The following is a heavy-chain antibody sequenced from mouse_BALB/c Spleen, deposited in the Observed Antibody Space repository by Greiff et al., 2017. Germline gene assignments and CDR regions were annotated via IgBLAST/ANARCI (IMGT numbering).Heavy chain of an antibody. CDR3: ARWDEGFAY. CDR2: ISYSGST. V-gene: IGHV3-2*02. J-gene: IGHJ3*01. Sequence: VQLKESGPGLVKPSQSLSLTCTVTGYSITSDYAWNWIRQFPGNKLEWMGYISYSGSTSYNPSLKSRISITRDTSKNQFFLQLNSVTTEDTATYYCARWDEGFAYWGQGTLVTVSA. D-gene: IGHD4-1*01. CDR1: GYSITSDYA.